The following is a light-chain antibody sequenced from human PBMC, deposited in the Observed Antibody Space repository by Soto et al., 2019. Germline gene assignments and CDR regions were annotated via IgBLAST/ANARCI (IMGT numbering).Light chain of an antibody. V-gene: IGKV3-20*01. CDR3: QHYGSSPWT. CDR2: GAS. CDR1: QSVSSSY. J-gene: IGKJ1*01. Sequence: EIVLTQSPGTLSLSPGERATLSCRASQSVSSSYLSWHQQKPGQAPRLLIYGASSRATGIPDRFSGSGAGTVFTLTISILEPEYVAVYYCQHYGSSPWTFGQGTKVEIK.